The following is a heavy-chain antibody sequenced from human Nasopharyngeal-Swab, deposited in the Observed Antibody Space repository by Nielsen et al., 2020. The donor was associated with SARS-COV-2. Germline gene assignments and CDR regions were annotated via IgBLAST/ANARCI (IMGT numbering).Heavy chain of an antibody. D-gene: IGHD2-2*01. J-gene: IGHJ4*02. Sequence: WVRQAPGQGLEWMGRINPNSGGTNYAQKFQGGVTMTRDTSISTAYMELSRLRSDDTAVYYCARFCSSTSCLGVVYYFDYWGQGTRVTVSS. CDR2: INPNSGGT. V-gene: IGHV1-2*06. CDR3: ARFCSSTSCLGVVYYFDY.